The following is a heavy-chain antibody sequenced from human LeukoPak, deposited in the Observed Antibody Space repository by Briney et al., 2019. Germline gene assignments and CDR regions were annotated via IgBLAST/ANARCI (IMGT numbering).Heavy chain of an antibody. CDR2: IGGSGSTI. D-gene: IGHD4-17*01. J-gene: IGHJ4*02. V-gene: IGHV3-23*01. CDR3: AKAHGDYYFDY. CDR1: GFTFSSYA. Sequence: PGGSLRLSCAASGFTFSSYAMNWVRQAPGKGLEWVSGIGGSGSTISFADSVRGRFTISRDNSKNTLYLQMNSLRAEDTAVYYCAKAHGDYYFDYWGQGTLVTVSS.